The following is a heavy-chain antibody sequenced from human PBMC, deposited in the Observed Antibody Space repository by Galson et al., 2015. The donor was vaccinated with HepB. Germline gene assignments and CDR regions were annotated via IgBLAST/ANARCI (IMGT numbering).Heavy chain of an antibody. CDR3: ATGARGGAFDI. J-gene: IGHJ3*02. Sequence: SLRLSCAASGFTFSSYAMHWVRQAPGKGLEYVSAISSNGGSTYYANSVKGRFTISRDNSKNTLYLQMGSLRAEDMAVYYCATGARGGAFDIWGQGTMVTVSS. CDR2: ISSNGGST. V-gene: IGHV3-64*01. D-gene: IGHD1-26*01. CDR1: GFTFSSYA.